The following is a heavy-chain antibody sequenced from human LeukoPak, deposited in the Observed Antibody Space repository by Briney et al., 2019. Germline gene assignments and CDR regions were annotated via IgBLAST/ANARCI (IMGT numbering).Heavy chain of an antibody. CDR1: GFTLDDYG. CDR3: ARDLASSDV. D-gene: IGHD3-16*01. CDR2: INWNGGRT. V-gene: IGHV3-20*04. J-gene: IGHJ6*04. Sequence: SGGSLRLSCAASGFTLDDYGMRWVRHAPGKGVEWVSSINWNGGRTGYPDSVKGRFTISRDNAKNSLYLQMNSLRAEDTALYYCARDLASSDVWGKGTTVTVSS.